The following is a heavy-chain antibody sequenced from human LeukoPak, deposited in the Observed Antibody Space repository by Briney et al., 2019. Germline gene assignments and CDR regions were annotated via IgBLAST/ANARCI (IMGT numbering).Heavy chain of an antibody. CDR1: GYTFTSYD. CDR2: MNPNSGNT. D-gene: IGHD3-22*01. V-gene: IGHV1-8*01. CDR3: ARGAGPTTSPNYYDSSGYYLWYFDY. Sequence: ASAKVSCKASGYTFTSYDINWVRQATGQGLEWMGWMNPNSGNTGYAQKFQGRVTMTRNTSISTAYMELSSLRSEDTAVYYCARGAGPTTSPNYYDSSGYYLWYFDYWGQGTLVTVSS. J-gene: IGHJ4*02.